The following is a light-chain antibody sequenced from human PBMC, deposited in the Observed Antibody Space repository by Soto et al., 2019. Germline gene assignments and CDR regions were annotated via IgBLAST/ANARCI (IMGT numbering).Light chain of an antibody. CDR1: SSNIGSNT. V-gene: IGLV1-44*01. CDR2: SNN. CDR3: AAWDDSLNGRGV. Sequence: QSVLTQPPSASGTPGQRVTISCSGSSSNIGSNTVNWYQLLPGTAPKLLIYSNNQRPSGVPDRFSGSKSGTSASLAISGLQSEDEADYYCAAWDDSLNGRGVFGGGTKVTVL. J-gene: IGLJ3*02.